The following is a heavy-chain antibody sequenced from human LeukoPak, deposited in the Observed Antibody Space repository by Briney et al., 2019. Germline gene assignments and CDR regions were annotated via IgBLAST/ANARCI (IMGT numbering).Heavy chain of an antibody. J-gene: IGHJ4*02. CDR2: ISSSSSTI. CDR1: GFTFSIFD. D-gene: IGHD6-13*01. CDR3: ARGVAAADPRFGYR. Sequence: QPGGSLRLSCGASGFTFSIFDMNWVRRAPGKGLEWISYISSSSSTIHYADSVKGRFTISRDDAKNSLYLQMNSLRAEDTAVYYCARGVAAADPRFGYRWGQGTLVTVSS. V-gene: IGHV3-48*01.